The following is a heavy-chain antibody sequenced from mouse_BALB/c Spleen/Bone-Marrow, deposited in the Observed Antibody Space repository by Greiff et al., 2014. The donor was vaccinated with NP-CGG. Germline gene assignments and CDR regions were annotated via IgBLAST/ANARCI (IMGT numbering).Heavy chain of an antibody. CDR2: INYSGSS. CDR1: GYSITSDYA. J-gene: IGHJ3*01. D-gene: IGHD4-1*01. V-gene: IGHV3-2*02. CDR3: ASQNWAWFTY. Sequence: EVQLQQSGPGLVKPSQSLPLTCTVTGYSITSDYAWNWIRQFPGNKLEWMGYINYSGSSSYNPSLKSRISITRDTSKNQFFLQLNSVTTEDTATYYCASQNWAWFTYWGQGTLVTVSA.